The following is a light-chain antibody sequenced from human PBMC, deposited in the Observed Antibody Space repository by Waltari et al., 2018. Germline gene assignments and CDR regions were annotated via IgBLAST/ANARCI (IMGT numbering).Light chain of an antibody. V-gene: IGKV3-20*01. CDR2: GAS. CDR1: QSVSSSY. Sequence: EIVLTQSPGTLSLSPGERATLSCRASQSVSSSYLAWYQQKPGQAPRLRIHGASSRATGIPDRFSGSGSGTDFTRTISRLEPEDFAVDYCQQYGSSPPVTFGQGTKVEIK. CDR3: QQYGSSPPVT. J-gene: IGKJ1*01.